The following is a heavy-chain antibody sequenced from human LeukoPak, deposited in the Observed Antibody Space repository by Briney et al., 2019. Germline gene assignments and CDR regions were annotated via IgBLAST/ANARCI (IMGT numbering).Heavy chain of an antibody. V-gene: IGHV1-46*01. CDR3: AREMPFICLDY. CDR2: IYPAGGWT. D-gene: IGHD2-2*01. J-gene: IGHJ4*02. Sequence: ASVKVSCKASGDSFTNYYIHLVRQAPGQGFEWVGLIYPAGGWTNYAQKFQGRVTMTTDTSTSTVYMELSSLRSEDTAVYYCAREMPFICLDYWGQGTLVTVSP. CDR1: GDSFTNYY.